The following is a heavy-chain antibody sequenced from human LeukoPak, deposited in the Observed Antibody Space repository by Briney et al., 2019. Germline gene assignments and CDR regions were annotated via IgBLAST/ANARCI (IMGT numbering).Heavy chain of an antibody. CDR2: INHSGST. Sequence: SETLSLTCAVYGGSFSGYYWSWIRQPPGKGLEWIGEINHSGSTNYNPSLKSRVTISVDTSKNQFSLKLSSVTAADTAVYYCARGDYYDSSGYGYWGQGTLVTVSS. D-gene: IGHD3-22*01. V-gene: IGHV4-34*09. CDR3: ARGDYYDSSGYGY. CDR1: GGSFSGYY. J-gene: IGHJ4*02.